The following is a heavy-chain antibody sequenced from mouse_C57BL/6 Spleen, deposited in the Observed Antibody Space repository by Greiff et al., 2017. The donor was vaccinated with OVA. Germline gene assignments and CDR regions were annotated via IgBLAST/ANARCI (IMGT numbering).Heavy chain of an antibody. CDR3: ARARGYFDY. V-gene: IGHV5-17*01. CDR2: IRSGSSTI. CDR1: GFTFSDYG. J-gene: IGHJ2*01. Sequence: EVKLVESGGGLVKPGGSLKLSCAASGFTFSDYGMHWVRQAPEKGLEWVAYIRSGSSTIYYADTVKGRFTISRDNAKNTLFLQMTSLRSEDTAMYYCARARGYFDYWGQGTTLTVSS.